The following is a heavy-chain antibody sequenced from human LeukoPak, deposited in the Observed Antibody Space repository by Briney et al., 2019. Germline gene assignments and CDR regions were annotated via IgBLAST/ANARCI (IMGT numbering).Heavy chain of an antibody. J-gene: IGHJ4*02. CDR3: ARGEDFERYYLAY. CDR1: GDSISSGDYY. Sequence: TSETLSLTCTVSGDSISSGDYYWSWIRQPAGKGLEWIGRISSSGSTNYNPSLKSRATISVDTSKNQFSLKLTSVTAADTAVYFCARGEDFERYYLAYWGQGTLVTVSS. V-gene: IGHV4-61*02. D-gene: IGHD3-9*01. CDR2: ISSSGST.